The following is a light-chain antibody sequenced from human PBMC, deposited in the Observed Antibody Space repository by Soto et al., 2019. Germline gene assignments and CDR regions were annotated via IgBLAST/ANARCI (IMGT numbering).Light chain of an antibody. Sequence: QSALTQPPSASGSPGQSVTISCTGTSSDVGGYNYVSWYQQYPGRAPKLMIYEVTKRPSGVPDRFSGSKSGNTASLTVSGXQAEDEADYYCSSYAASNNXYVVFGGGTKL. V-gene: IGLV2-8*01. CDR1: SSDVGGYNY. J-gene: IGLJ3*02. CDR3: SSYAASNNXYVV. CDR2: EVT.